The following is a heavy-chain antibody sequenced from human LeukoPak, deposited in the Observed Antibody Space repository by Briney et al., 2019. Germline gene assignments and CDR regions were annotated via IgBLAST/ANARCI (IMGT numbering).Heavy chain of an antibody. D-gene: IGHD3-10*01. CDR2: INPNSGGT. Sequence: ASVKVSCKASGYTFTGYYMHWVRQAPGQGLEWMGWINPNSGGTNYAQKFQGRVTMTRDTSISTAYMELSRLRSEDTAVYYCARDLSPYGSGSYLGYWGQGTLVTVSS. CDR3: ARDLSPYGSGSYLGY. CDR1: GYTFTGYY. V-gene: IGHV1-2*02. J-gene: IGHJ4*02.